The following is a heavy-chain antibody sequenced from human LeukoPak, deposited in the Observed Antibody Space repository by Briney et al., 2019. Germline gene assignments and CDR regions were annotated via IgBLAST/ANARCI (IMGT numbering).Heavy chain of an antibody. CDR3: ARDKIEGPTKLDY. CDR1: GFTFSSYW. D-gene: IGHD1-1*01. CDR2: IKQDESEK. V-gene: IGHV3-7*01. J-gene: IGHJ4*02. Sequence: GGSLRLSCAASGFTFSSYWMSWVRQAPGKGLEWVANIKQDESEKYYVDSVKGRFTISTDNAKNSLYLQMNSLRAEDTAVYYCARDKIEGPTKLDYWGQGSLVTVSS.